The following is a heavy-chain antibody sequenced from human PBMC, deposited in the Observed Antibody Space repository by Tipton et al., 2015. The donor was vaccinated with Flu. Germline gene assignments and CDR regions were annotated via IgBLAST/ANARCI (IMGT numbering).Heavy chain of an antibody. D-gene: IGHD3-22*01. V-gene: IGHV3-33*01. CDR3: ARGRSYYYDCSGDLWYFDY. CDR2: IWYDGSNK. CDR1: GFTFSSYG. Sequence: SLRLSCAASGFTFSSYGMHWVRQAPGKGLEWVAVIWYDGSNKYYADSVKGRFTISRDNSKNTLYLQMNSLRAEDTAVYYCARGRSYYYDCSGDLWYFDYWGQGTLVTVSS. J-gene: IGHJ4*02.